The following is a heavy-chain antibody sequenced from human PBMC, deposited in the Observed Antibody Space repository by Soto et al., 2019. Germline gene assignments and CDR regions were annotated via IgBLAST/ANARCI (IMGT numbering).Heavy chain of an antibody. Sequence: PSETLSLTCTVSGGSISSGGYYWSWIRQHPGKGLEWIGYIYYSGSTYYNPSLKSRVTISVDTSKNQFSLKLSSVTAADTAVYYCARARLYSSSWFANGPYFDYWGQGTLVTVSS. V-gene: IGHV4-31*03. CDR1: GGSISSGGYY. CDR2: IYYSGST. CDR3: ARARLYSSSWFANGPYFDY. D-gene: IGHD6-13*01. J-gene: IGHJ4*02.